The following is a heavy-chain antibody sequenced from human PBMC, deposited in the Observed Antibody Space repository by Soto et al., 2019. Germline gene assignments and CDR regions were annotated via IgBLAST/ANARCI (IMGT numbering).Heavy chain of an antibody. D-gene: IGHD3-22*01. V-gene: IGHV4-34*01. J-gene: IGHJ6*02. CDR2: INHSGST. CDR3: ARGVYYDSSGYLNYYYYYGMDV. CDR1: GGSFSGYY. Sequence: SETLSLTCAVYGGSFSGYYWSWIRQPPGKGLEWIGEINHSGSTNYNPSLKSRVTISVDTSKDQFSLKLSSVTAADTAVYYRARGVYYDSSGYLNYYYYYGMDVWGQGTTVTVSS.